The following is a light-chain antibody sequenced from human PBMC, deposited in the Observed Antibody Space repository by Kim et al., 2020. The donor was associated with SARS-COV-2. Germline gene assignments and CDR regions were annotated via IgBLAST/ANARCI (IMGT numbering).Light chain of an antibody. Sequence: GGTVTLTWGLRFGSVSTNHFPSWYQQTPGQGPRTLVYSTSIRSSGVPNRFSGSILGSAAALTITGAQADDESEYYCVLYMGGGISVFGTGTKVTVL. V-gene: IGLV8-61*01. CDR3: VLYMGGGISV. CDR2: STS. J-gene: IGLJ1*01. CDR1: FGSVSTNHF.